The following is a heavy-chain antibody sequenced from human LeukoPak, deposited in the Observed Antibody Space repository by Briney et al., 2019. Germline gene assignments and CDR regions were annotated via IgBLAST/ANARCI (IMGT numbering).Heavy chain of an antibody. D-gene: IGHD3-10*01. CDR2: IWYDGSNK. J-gene: IGHJ6*02. Sequence: GRSLRLSCAASGFTFSSYGMHWVHQAPGRGLEWVAVIWYDGSNKYYADSVKGRFTISRDNSKNTLYLQMNSLRAEDTAVYYCARASYGSESPGPFYYGADVWGQGTTVTVSS. V-gene: IGHV3-33*01. CDR1: GFTFSSYG. CDR3: ARASYGSESPGPFYYGADV.